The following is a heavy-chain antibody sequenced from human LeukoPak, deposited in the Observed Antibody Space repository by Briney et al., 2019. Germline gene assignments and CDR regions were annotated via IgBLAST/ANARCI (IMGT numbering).Heavy chain of an antibody. V-gene: IGHV4-34*01. CDR2: INHSGST. J-gene: IGHJ5*02. CDR1: GGSFSGYY. Sequence: SETLSLTCAVYGGSFSGYYWSWIRQPPGKGLEWIGEINHSGSTNYNPSLKSRVTISVDTSKNQFSLKLSSVTAADTAVYYCARGGGGYCSSTSCLKFNWFDPWGQGTLVTVSS. CDR3: ARGGGGYCSSTSCLKFNWFDP. D-gene: IGHD2-2*01.